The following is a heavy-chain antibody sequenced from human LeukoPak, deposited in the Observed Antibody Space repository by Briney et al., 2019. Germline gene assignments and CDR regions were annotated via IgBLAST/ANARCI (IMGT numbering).Heavy chain of an antibody. D-gene: IGHD1-1*01. CDR2: ISGSGGST. CDR3: AKSHKVTTGTYYFDY. V-gene: IGHV3-23*01. Sequence: PGGSLRLSCAVSGFTFSTYAMSWVRQAPGKGLDWVSGISGSGGSTYYADSLKGRFTISRDSSKNTLYLEMNSLRAEDTAVYYCAKSHKVTTGTYYFDYWGQGTLVTVSS. CDR1: GFTFSTYA. J-gene: IGHJ4*02.